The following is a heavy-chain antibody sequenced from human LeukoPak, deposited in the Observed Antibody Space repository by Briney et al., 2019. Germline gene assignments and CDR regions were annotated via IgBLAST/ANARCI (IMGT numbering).Heavy chain of an antibody. D-gene: IGHD6-13*01. V-gene: IGHV3-66*01. CDR1: GFNVSSTY. J-gene: IGHJ3*02. CDR2: INSGGTT. CDR3: AKEDSSSWYLSFDI. Sequence: PGGSLRLSCVASGFNVSSTYMNWVRQAPGKGLEWVSLINSGGTTYYPDSVKGRFTIARDNSKNTLFLQMNSLRAEDTAVYYCAKEDSSSWYLSFDIWGQGTMVTVAS.